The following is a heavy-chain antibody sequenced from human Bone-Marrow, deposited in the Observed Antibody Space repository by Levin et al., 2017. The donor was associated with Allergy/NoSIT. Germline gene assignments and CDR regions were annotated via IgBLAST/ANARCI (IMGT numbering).Heavy chain of an antibody. D-gene: IGHD2-2*01. CDR1: EFTFSSYS. CDR3: ARVGYCISTSCRIDPDYYYYGMDV. CDR2: ISSSSSYI. V-gene: IGHV3-21*01. Sequence: GESLKISCAASEFTFSSYSMNWVRQAPGKGLEWVSSISSSSSYIYYADSVKGRFTISRDNAKNSLYLQMNSLRAEDTAVYYCARVGYCISTSCRIDPDYYYYGMDVWGQGTTVTVSS. J-gene: IGHJ6*02.